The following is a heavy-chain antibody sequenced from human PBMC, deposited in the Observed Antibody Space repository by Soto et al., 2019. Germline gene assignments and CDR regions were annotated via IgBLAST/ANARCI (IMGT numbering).Heavy chain of an antibody. J-gene: IGHJ6*02. Sequence: EVQLVESGGVLVQPGGSLRLSCAASGFTFSSYSMNWVRQAPGKGLAWVSYISSSSSTIYYAYSVKVRFTISRDNAKNSLYLPMNSLRDEDTAVYYCASWEGYGEYLENGQVSYYGMVGWGQGTTVTVSS. V-gene: IGHV3-48*02. D-gene: IGHD4-17*01. CDR3: ASWEGYGEYLENGQVSYYGMVG. CDR1: GFTFSSYS. CDR2: ISSSSSTI.